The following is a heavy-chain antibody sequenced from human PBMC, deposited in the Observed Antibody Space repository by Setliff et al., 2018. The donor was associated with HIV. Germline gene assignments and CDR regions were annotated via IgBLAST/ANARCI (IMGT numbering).Heavy chain of an antibody. CDR3: ARDPLQPFSYFDF. CDR2: IDRGHNYM. Sequence: PGGSLRLSCAASGFSFSSYTMNWVRQTPGKGLEWVSSIDRGHNYMYYTDSVKGRFTISRDNSKNTLDLQMDSLRPEDTAVYYCARDPLQPFSYFDFWGLGTLVTVSS. D-gene: IGHD6-13*01. V-gene: IGHV3-21*01. J-gene: IGHJ4*02. CDR1: GFSFSSYT.